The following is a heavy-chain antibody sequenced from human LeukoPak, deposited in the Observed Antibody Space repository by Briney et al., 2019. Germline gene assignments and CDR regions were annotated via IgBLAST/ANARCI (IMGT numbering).Heavy chain of an antibody. V-gene: IGHV1-2*02. CDR2: INPNSGGT. Sequence: GASVKVSCKASGYTFTGYYMHWVRQAPGQGLEWMGWINPNSGGTNYAQKFQGRVTMTRETSISTAYMGLRRLRTDDTAVYYCARDRVEIQLWLNYWGQGTLVTVSS. CDR3: ARDRVEIQLWLNY. J-gene: IGHJ4*02. D-gene: IGHD5-18*01. CDR1: GYTFTGYY.